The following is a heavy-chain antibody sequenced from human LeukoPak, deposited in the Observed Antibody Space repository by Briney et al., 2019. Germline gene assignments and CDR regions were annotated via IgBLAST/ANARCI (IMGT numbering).Heavy chain of an antibody. D-gene: IGHD7-27*01. Sequence: ASVKVSCKASGYTFTGYYMHWVQQAPGQGLEWMGWINPNSGGTNYAQKFQGRVTMTRDTSISTAYMELSRLRSDDTAVYYCARPGETGDNYFDYWGQGTLVTVSS. V-gene: IGHV1-2*02. J-gene: IGHJ4*02. CDR2: INPNSGGT. CDR1: GYTFTGYY. CDR3: ARPGETGDNYFDY.